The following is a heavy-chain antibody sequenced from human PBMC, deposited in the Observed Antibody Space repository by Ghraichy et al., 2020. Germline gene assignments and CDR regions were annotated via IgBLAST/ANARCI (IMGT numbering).Heavy chain of an antibody. Sequence: GGSLRLSCAASGFTFSNYWMTWVRQAPGKGLEWVANIKQDGSEKYYVDSVEGRFTISRDNAKNSLYLQMNSLRAEDTAVYYCARGSAYSIYYYYYYGMDVWAPGTTVTVSS. J-gene: IGHJ6*02. D-gene: IGHD4-11*01. CDR2: IKQDGSEK. CDR1: GFTFSNYW. CDR3: ARGSAYSIYYYYYYGMDV. V-gene: IGHV3-7*01.